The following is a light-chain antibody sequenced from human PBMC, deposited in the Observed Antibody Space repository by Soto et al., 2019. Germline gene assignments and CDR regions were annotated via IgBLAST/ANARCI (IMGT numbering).Light chain of an antibody. Sequence: QSVLTQPASVSGSPVQSITISCTGTITDVGASNYVSWYKQHPGKAPKLMIYDVSNRPSGVSNRFSGSKSGNTASLTISGLQAEDEADYYCSSYTTTRPWVFGGGTKLTVL. J-gene: IGLJ2*01. V-gene: IGLV2-14*01. CDR1: ITDVGASNY. CDR3: SSYTTTRPWV. CDR2: DVS.